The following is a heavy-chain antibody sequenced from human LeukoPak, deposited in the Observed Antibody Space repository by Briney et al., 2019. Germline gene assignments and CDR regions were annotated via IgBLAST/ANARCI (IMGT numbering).Heavy chain of an antibody. V-gene: IGHV3-23*01. J-gene: IGHJ5*02. CDR2: ISGSGGST. CDR1: GFTFSSYA. CDR3: AKGDDYGDYSWFDP. D-gene: IGHD4-17*01. Sequence: GGSLRLSCAASGFTFSSYAMSWVRQAPGKGLEWVSAISGSGGSTYYADSVKGRFTISRDNSKNALYLQMNSLRAEDTAVYYCAKGDDYGDYSWFDPWGQGTLVTVSS.